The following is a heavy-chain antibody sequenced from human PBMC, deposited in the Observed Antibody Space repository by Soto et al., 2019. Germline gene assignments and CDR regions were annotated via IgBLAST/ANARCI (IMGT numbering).Heavy chain of an antibody. V-gene: IGHV3-30*01. Sequence: QVQLVESGGGVVQPGRSLRLSCAASGFTFNRYSIHWVRQAPGKGLEWVAAMSHNENNKFYADSVKGRFTLSRDNSKTTVYLQMDSLRAEDKAVYYCARIDRELRELLNVFDVWGQGTMVTVSS. CDR1: GFTFNRYS. CDR2: MSHNENNK. J-gene: IGHJ3*01. D-gene: IGHD1-7*01. CDR3: ARIDRELRELLNVFDV.